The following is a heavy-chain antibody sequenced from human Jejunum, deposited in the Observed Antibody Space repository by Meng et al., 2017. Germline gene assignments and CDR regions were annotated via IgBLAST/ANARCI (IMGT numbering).Heavy chain of an antibody. CDR1: GYTFSNYW. CDR2: ISPGDSDT. Sequence: GESLKISCQTSGYTFSNYWIGWVRQMPGKGLEWMGIISPGDSDTKYSPSFQGQVTISADKSISTAYLQWSSLKASDTAMYYCAKLGYCSGHTCYSHVECWGQGTLVTVSS. CDR3: AKLGYCSGHTCYSHVEC. D-gene: IGHD2-15*01. J-gene: IGHJ4*02. V-gene: IGHV5-51*01.